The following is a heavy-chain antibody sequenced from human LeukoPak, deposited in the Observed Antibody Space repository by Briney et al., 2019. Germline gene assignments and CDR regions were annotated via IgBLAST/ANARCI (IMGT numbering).Heavy chain of an antibody. CDR1: GFTFKTYG. CDR3: AKSRGYDTAFDY. D-gene: IGHD3-22*01. V-gene: IGHV3-30*02. J-gene: IGHJ4*02. CDR2: IKFDGTIK. Sequence: GGSLRLSCAASGFTFKTYGMHWVRQAPGKGLEWVTFIKFDGTIKYYADSVKGRFTISRDNSKNTLYLQMNNLRSEDTAVYYCAKSRGYDTAFDYWGQGTLVTVSS.